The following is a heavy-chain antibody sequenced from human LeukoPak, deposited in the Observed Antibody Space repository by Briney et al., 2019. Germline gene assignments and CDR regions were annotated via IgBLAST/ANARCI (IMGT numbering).Heavy chain of an antibody. CDR2: INPNSGGT. V-gene: IGHV1-2*02. CDR1: GYTFTGHY. CDR3: ARRVGPEYSSSWYGLPYDF. J-gene: IGHJ4*02. Sequence: ASVKVSCKASGYTFTGHYMHWVRQAPGQGLEWMGWINPNSGGTNYAQKFQGRVTMTRDTSISTAYMEPSRLRSDDTAVYYCARRVGPEYSSSWYGLPYDFWGQGTLVTVSS. D-gene: IGHD6-13*01.